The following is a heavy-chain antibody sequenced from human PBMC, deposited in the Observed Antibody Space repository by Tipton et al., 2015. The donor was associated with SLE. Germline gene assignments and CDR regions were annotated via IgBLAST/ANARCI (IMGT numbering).Heavy chain of an antibody. CDR2: IYYSGST. Sequence: TLSLTCAVSDDSISSSLYYWGWIRQPPGKGLEWIGTIYYSGSTYYNPSLQSRVSISVDTSKNHFSLKLSSVTAADTAVYYCARHDTNYGRNWFDPWGQGTLVTVSS. CDR3: ARHDTNYGRNWFDP. V-gene: IGHV4-39*01. D-gene: IGHD2-8*01. J-gene: IGHJ5*02. CDR1: DDSISSSLYY.